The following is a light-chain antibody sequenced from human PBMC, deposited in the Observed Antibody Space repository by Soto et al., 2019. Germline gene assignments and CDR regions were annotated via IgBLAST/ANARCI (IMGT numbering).Light chain of an antibody. Sequence: QSVLTQPPSVSAAPGQKVTISCSGSSSNIGNNYVSWYQQLPGTAPKLLTYDNDKRPSGIPDRFSGSKSGTSATLAITGLQTGDEADYYCGTWDSSLSAWVFGVGTKLTVL. CDR1: SSNIGNNY. V-gene: IGLV1-51*01. J-gene: IGLJ2*01. CDR3: GTWDSSLSAWV. CDR2: DND.